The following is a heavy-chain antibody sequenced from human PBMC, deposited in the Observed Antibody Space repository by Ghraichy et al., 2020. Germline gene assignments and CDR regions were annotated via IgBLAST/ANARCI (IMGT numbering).Heavy chain of an antibody. CDR2: IYYSGST. J-gene: IGHJ4*02. CDR1: GGSISSYY. V-gene: IGHV4-59*01. CDR3: ARVYRPRYSSSSEFDY. Sequence: SETLSLTCTVSGGSISSYYWSWIRQPPGKGLEWIGYIYYSGSTNYNPSLKSRVTISVDTSKNQFSLKLSSVTAADTAVYYCARVYRPRYSSSSEFDYWGQGTLVTVSS. D-gene: IGHD6-6*01.